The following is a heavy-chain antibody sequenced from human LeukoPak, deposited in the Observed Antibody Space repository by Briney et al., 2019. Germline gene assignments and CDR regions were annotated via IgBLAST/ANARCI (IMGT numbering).Heavy chain of an antibody. V-gene: IGHV3-9*01. CDR3: AKDFGYLDYMDV. J-gene: IGHJ6*03. CDR2: ISWNSGSI. D-gene: IGHD3-16*01. Sequence: GRSLTLTCTASGFTFGDYSMLWLRQAPGKGLEWVFGISWNSGSIGYADSVKSRFTISRDNAKNSLYLQMNSLRAEDTALYYCAKDFGYLDYMDVWGKGTTVTVSS. CDR1: GFTFGDYS.